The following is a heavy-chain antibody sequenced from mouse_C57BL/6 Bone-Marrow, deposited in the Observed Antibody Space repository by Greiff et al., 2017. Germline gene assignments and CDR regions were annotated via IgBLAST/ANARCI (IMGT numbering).Heavy chain of an antibody. Sequence: QVQLQQPGAELVRPGTSVKLSCKASGYTFTSYWMHWVKQRPGQGLEWIGVIDPSDSYTNYNQKFKGKATLTVDTSSSTAYMQLSSLTSEDSAVYYCGNFDCWGQGTTLTVSS. CDR3: GNFDC. J-gene: IGHJ2*01. CDR1: GYTFTSYW. CDR2: IDPSDSYT. V-gene: IGHV1-59*01.